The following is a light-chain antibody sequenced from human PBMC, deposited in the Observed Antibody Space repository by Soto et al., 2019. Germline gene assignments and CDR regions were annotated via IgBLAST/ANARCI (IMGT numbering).Light chain of an antibody. CDR2: NTN. J-gene: IGLJ3*02. CDR1: SGSVSNSYF. Sequence: QTVVTQEPSFSVSPGGTVTLTCTLSSGSVSNSYFPSWYQQTPGQAPRTLIYNTNSRSSGVPDRFSASILGNKAALTITGAQADDESDYYCALFMGGGISLFGGGTQLTVL. V-gene: IGLV8-61*01. CDR3: ALFMGGGISL.